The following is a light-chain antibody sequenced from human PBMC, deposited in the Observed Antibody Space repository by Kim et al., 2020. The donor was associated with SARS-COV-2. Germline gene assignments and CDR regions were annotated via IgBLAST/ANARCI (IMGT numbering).Light chain of an antibody. CDR1: QDVNSY. CDR3: QQYYNYPLT. Sequence: ASTGDRVTSTCRASQDVNSYLAWYQQKPGKAPKLLIYAASTLQSGVPSRFSGSGSGTDFTLTISCLQSEDFATYYCQQYYNYPLTFGQGTKVDIK. CDR2: AAS. V-gene: IGKV1-8*01. J-gene: IGKJ1*01.